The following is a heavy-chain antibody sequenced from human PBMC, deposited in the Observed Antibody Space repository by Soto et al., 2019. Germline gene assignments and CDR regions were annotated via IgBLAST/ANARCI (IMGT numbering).Heavy chain of an antibody. CDR3: AQARCSSNQCYVPDY. V-gene: IGHV3-23*01. D-gene: IGHD2-2*01. J-gene: IGHJ4*01. CDR1: GFTFSSYT. Sequence: EVQLLESGGGLVQRGGSLRLSCAASGFTFSSYTMAWVRQAPGKGLEWVSAISNSGDNPYYADSVQGRFTISRDNSKNTLLLQMNSLRAEDTATYYCAQARCSSNQCYVPDYWGHGTLVTVSS. CDR2: ISNSGDNP.